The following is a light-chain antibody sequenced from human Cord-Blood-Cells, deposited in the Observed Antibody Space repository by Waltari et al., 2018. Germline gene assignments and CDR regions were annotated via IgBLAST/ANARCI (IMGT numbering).Light chain of an antibody. J-gene: IGKJ3*01. V-gene: IGKV3-15*01. CDR3: QQYNNWPLFT. Sequence: EIVMTPSPATLSVSPGETATLYCRASQRVSSNLAWYQQKPGQAPRLLIYGASTRATGIPARFSGSGSGTEFTLTISSLQSEDFAVYYCQQYNNWPLFTFGPGTKVDIK. CDR1: QRVSSN. CDR2: GAS.